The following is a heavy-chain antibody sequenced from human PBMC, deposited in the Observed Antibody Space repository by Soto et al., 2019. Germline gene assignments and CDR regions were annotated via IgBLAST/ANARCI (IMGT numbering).Heavy chain of an antibody. Sequence: EVQLLESGGGLVQPGGSLTLSCAASTFTFNNYAMTWVRQAPGKGLEWVSGITGSGRTTYYADSVKGRFTISRDNSKNTLYLQINTLRAEDTGIYYCAKDQGFTIFGVESYGMDVWGQGTTVTVSS. CDR3: AKDQGFTIFGVESYGMDV. CDR2: ITGSGRTT. D-gene: IGHD3-3*01. V-gene: IGHV3-23*01. CDR1: TFTFNNYA. J-gene: IGHJ6*02.